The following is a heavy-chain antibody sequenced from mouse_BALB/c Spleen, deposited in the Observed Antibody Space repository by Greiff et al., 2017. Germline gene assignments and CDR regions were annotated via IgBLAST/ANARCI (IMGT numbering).Heavy chain of an antibody. J-gene: IGHJ4*01. CDR3: AREGYGSSYRYAMDY. CDR2: IDPSDSYT. CDR1: GYTFTSYW. D-gene: IGHD1-1*01. V-gene: IGHV1-69*02. Sequence: QVQLQQSGAELVKPGASVKLSCKASGYTFTSYWMHWVKQRPGQGLEWIGEIDPSDSYTNYNQKFKGKATLTVDKSSSTAYMQLSSLTSEDSAVYYCAREGYGSSYRYAMDYWGQGTSVTVSS.